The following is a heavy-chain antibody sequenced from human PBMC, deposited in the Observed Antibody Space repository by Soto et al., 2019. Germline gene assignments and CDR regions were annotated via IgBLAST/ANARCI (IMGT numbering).Heavy chain of an antibody. Sequence: QVQLVQSGDEVKKSGASVKVSCKASGYTFSNYGISWVRQAPGQGLEWMGWISGYNGLTAYAQNVKGRVTMTIDTPTTTVFTELTGMRSTYTAVYYWSRDEGIRGFDSWGQGTLVTVSS. CDR1: GYTFSNYG. J-gene: IGHJ4*02. D-gene: IGHD3-10*01. CDR3: SRDEGIRGFDS. V-gene: IGHV1-18*04. CDR2: ISGYNGLT.